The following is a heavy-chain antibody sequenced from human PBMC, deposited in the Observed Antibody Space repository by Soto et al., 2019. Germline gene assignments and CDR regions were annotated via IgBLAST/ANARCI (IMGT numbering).Heavy chain of an antibody. V-gene: IGHV3-33*01. CDR2: IWYDGSNK. Sequence: GGSLRLSCAASGFTFSSYGMHWVRQAPGKGLEWVAVIWYDGSNKYYADSVKGRFTISRDNSKNTLYLQMNSLRAEDTAVYYCARRGVPAAIIDYWGQGTLVTVPQ. CDR1: GFTFSSYG. CDR3: ARRGVPAAIIDY. D-gene: IGHD2-2*01. J-gene: IGHJ4*02.